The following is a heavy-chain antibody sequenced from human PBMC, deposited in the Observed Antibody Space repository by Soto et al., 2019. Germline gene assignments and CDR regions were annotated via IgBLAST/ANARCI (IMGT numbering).Heavy chain of an antibody. Sequence: QVQLQQWGAGLLKPSETLSLTCAVYGGFVSSGSYYWSWIRQPPGKGLEWIGEMSHRGRTHFNPSLKSRVTISVDTSKNQFSLKMSSVTAADTALYYCARVERGTATTVVDAFDIWGPGTMVTVSS. D-gene: IGHD1-1*01. CDR3: ARVERGTATTVVDAFDI. J-gene: IGHJ3*02. CDR2: MSHRGRT. CDR1: GGFVSSGSYY. V-gene: IGHV4-34*01.